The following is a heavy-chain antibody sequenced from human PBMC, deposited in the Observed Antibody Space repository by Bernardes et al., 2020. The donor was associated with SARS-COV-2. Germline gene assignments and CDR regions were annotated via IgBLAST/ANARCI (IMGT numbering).Heavy chain of an antibody. CDR2: INPNSGGT. V-gene: IGHV1-2*02. J-gene: IGHJ6*02. CDR1: GYTFTGYY. CDR3: AIPPTNYDRYGMDV. D-gene: IGHD3-22*01. Sequence: ASVKVSCKASGYTFTGYYMHWVRQAPGQGLEWMGWINPNSGGTNYAQKFQGRVTMTRDTSISTAYMELSRLRSDDTAVYYCAIPPTNYDRYGMDVWGQGTRVTVSS.